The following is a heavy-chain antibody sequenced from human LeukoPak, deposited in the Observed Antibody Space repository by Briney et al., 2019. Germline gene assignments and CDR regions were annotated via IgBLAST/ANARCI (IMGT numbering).Heavy chain of an antibody. CDR3: AKDRYSGSYYFDY. CDR2: ISGSGGST. J-gene: IGHJ4*02. D-gene: IGHD1-26*01. Sequence: GGSLRLSCAASGFTFSSYAMSWVRQAPGKGREWVSAISGSGGSTYYADSVKGRFTISRDNSKNTLYLQMNSLRAEDTAVYYCAKDRYSGSYYFDYWGQGTLVTVSS. CDR1: GFTFSSYA. V-gene: IGHV3-23*01.